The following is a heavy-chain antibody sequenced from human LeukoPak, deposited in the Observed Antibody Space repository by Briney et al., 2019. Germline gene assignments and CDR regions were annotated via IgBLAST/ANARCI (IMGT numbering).Heavy chain of an antibody. CDR2: INPNSGGT. D-gene: IGHD2-15*01. V-gene: IGHV1-2*04. CDR3: ARGFTRYCSGGSCYCEDY. Sequence: ASVKVSCKASGYTFTGYYMHWVRQAPGQGLEWMGWINPNSGGTNYAQKFQGWVTMTRDTSISTAYMELSRLRSDDTAVYYCARGFTRYCSGGSCYCEDYWGQGTLVTVSS. CDR1: GYTFTGYY. J-gene: IGHJ4*02.